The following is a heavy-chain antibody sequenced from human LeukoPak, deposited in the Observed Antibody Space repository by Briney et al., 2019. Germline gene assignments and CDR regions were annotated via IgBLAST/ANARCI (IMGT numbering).Heavy chain of an antibody. CDR1: GYTFTDYS. CDR2: INPNSGGT. J-gene: IGHJ4*02. V-gene: IGHV1-2*02. Sequence: ASVKVSCKASGYTFTDYSMHWVRQAPGQGLEWMGWINPNSGGTNYAQSFQGRVTMTRDTSIGTAYMELSSLISDDTAIYYCARENNSGWYRKAAFDYWGQGTLVTVTS. CDR3: ARENNSGWYRKAAFDY. D-gene: IGHD6-19*01.